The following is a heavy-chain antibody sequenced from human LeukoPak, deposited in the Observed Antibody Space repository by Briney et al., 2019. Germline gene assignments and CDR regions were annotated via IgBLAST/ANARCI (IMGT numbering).Heavy chain of an antibody. D-gene: IGHD3-10*01. J-gene: IGHJ4*02. Sequence: SETLSLTCTVSGGSISSGGYYWSWIRQPPGKGLEWIGYIYHSGSTYYNPFLKSRVTISVDTSKNQFSLKLSSVTAADTAVYYCARQTFGALYFDSWGQGTLVTVSS. V-gene: IGHV4-30-2*01. CDR3: ARQTFGALYFDS. CDR2: IYHSGST. CDR1: GGSISSGGYY.